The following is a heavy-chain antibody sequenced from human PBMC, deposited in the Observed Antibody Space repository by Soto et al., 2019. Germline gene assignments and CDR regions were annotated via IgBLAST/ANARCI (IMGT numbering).Heavy chain of an antibody. J-gene: IGHJ6*02. CDR2: ISAYNGNT. V-gene: IGHV1-18*01. CDR3: ARDYYGAGSYYRGTDYYYYGMDV. Sequence: QVQLVQSGAEVKKPGASVKVSCKASGYTFTSYGISWVRQAPGQGLEWMGWISAYNGNTNYAQKLQGRVTMTTDTSTSTAYMELRSLRSDDTAVYYCARDYYGAGSYYRGTDYYYYGMDVWGQGTTVTVSS. CDR1: GYTFTSYG. D-gene: IGHD3-10*01.